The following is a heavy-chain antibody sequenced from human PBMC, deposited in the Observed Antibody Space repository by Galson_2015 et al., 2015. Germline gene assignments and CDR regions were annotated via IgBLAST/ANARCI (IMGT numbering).Heavy chain of an antibody. Sequence: ETLSLTCTVSGGSVSSGSYYWSWIRQPPGKGLEWIGYIYYNGSTNYNPSLKSRVTISVDTSKNQFSLKLSSVTAADTAVYYCARAEGGGDSSGYYHYWFDPWGQGTLVTVSS. D-gene: IGHD3-22*01. CDR1: GGSVSSGSYY. CDR3: ARAEGGGDSSGYYHYWFDP. CDR2: IYYNGST. J-gene: IGHJ5*02. V-gene: IGHV4-61*01.